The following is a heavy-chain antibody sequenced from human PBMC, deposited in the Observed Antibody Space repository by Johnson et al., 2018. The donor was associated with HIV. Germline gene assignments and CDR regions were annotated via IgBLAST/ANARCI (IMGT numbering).Heavy chain of an antibody. CDR1: GFTFNDHY. CDR2: ISSSGGTI. Sequence: QVQLVESGGGLVKPGGSLRLSCAASGFTFNDHYMSWIRQAPGKGLEWVSYISSSGGTISNAGAVKGRFTISRDNSNNTLYLQMNSLRAEDTAVYYCARASAVFDAFDIWGQGTMVTVSS. CDR3: ARASAVFDAFDI. D-gene: IGHD1-14*01. V-gene: IGHV3-11*04. J-gene: IGHJ3*02.